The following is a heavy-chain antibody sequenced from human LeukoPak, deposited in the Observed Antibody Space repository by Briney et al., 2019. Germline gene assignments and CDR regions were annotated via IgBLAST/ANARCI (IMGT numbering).Heavy chain of an antibody. CDR2: IYSGGST. D-gene: IGHD6-13*01. CDR3: AREGGSSSTPTLDP. CDR1: GFTVSSNY. V-gene: IGHV3-53*01. J-gene: IGHJ5*02. Sequence: GGSLRLSCAASGFTVSSNYMCWVRQAPGKGLEWVSVIYSGGSTYYADSVKGRFTISRDNSKNALYLQMNSLRAEDTAVYYCAREGGSSSTPTLDPWGQGTLVSVSS.